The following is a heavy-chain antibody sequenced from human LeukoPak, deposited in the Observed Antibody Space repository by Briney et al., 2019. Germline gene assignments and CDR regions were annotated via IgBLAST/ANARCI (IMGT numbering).Heavy chain of an antibody. CDR1: GGSINSSSYF. J-gene: IGHJ4*02. CDR2: IYTSENT. Sequence: SETLSLTCPVSGGSINSSSYFWSWIRQRAGRGLERIGRIYTSENTNYNSSLMSRATITIDTTNNQFSLNLSSVTAADTAVYYCARSNSGSYRELDYWGQGALVTVSS. CDR3: ARSNSGSYRELDY. V-gene: IGHV4-61*02. D-gene: IGHD1-26*01.